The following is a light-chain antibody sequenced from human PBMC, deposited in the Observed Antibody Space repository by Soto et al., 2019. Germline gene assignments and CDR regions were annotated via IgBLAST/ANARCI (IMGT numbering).Light chain of an antibody. V-gene: IGKV1-5*03. J-gene: IGKJ1*01. CDR3: QQYDSYWT. CDR1: QSISSW. CDR2: KAS. Sequence: DIQMTQSPSTLSASVGDRVTITCRASQSISSWLAWYQQKPGKAPKLLIYKASSLESGVPSRFSGSGSGTEFTLTISSLQPEDFATYYCQQYDSYWTFGHGNKVEI.